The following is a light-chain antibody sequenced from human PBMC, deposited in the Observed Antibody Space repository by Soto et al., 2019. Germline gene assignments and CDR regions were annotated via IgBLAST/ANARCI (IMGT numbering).Light chain of an antibody. Sequence: QSALTHPRSVSGSPGQSVTISCTGTSSDVGGYNYVSWYQQHPDKAPKLMIYDVSKWPSGVPDLFSSSKSGNTASLTISVLQAEAEADYHCCSSECSSGGVFGGGT. J-gene: IGLJ3*02. CDR1: SSDVGGYNY. CDR3: CSSECSSGGV. CDR2: DVS. V-gene: IGLV2-11*01.